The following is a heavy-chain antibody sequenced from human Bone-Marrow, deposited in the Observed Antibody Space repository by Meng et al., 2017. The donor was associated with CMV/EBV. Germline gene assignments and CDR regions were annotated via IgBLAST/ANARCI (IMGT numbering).Heavy chain of an antibody. CDR3: ARCGITIFGVVITNTGLDY. Sequence: ASVKVFCKASGYTFTSYGISWVLQAPGQGLEWRGWISAYNGNTNYAQKLQGRGTMTTDKSTSTADMVLRSLRSDDTAVYYCARCGITIFGVVITNTGLDYWGQGTLVTVSS. CDR1: GYTFTSYG. J-gene: IGHJ4*02. V-gene: IGHV1-18*01. D-gene: IGHD3-3*01. CDR2: ISAYNGNT.